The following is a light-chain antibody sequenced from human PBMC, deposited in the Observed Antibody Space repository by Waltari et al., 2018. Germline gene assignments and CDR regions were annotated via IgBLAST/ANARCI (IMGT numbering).Light chain of an antibody. CDR1: QSSSSH. CDR2: SAS. Sequence: ETVMTHSPATLSALPGERVTLSCGASQSSSSHVAWYQQKPGQPPRLVIYSASSRATGVPVRFSGSGSGTDFTLTISNLQSEDFAVYYCQQYNNWPLTFGGGTKVEL. V-gene: IGKV3-15*01. J-gene: IGKJ4*01. CDR3: QQYNNWPLT.